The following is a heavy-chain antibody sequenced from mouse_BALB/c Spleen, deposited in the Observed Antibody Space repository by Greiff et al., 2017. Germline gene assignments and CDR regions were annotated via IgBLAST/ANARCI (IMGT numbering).Heavy chain of an antibody. CDR3: AREVYYYGSSHYYAMDY. V-gene: IGHV14-3*02. J-gene: IGHJ4*01. CDR2: IDPANGNT. D-gene: IGHD1-1*01. CDR1: GFNIKDTY. Sequence: EVKLMESGAELVKPGASVKLSCTASGFNIKDTYMHWVKQRPEQGLEWIGRIDPANGNTKYDPKFQGKATITADTSSNTAYLQLSSLTSEDTAVYYCAREVYYYGSSHYYAMDYWGQGTSVTVSS.